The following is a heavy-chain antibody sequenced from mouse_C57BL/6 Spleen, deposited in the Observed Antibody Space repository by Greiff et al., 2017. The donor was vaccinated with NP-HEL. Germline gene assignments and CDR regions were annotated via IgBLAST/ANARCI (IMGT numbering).Heavy chain of an antibody. J-gene: IGHJ3*01. V-gene: IGHV1-42*01. CDR3: ARSQDPYYGSTFAY. CDR2: INPSTGGT. Sequence: EVQLQQSGPELVKPGASVKISCKASGYSFTGYYMNWVKQSPEKSLEWIGEINPSTGGTTYNQKFKAKATLTVDKSSSTAYMQLKSLTSEDSAVYYCARSQDPYYGSTFAYWGQGTLVTVSA. CDR1: GYSFTGYY. D-gene: IGHD1-1*01.